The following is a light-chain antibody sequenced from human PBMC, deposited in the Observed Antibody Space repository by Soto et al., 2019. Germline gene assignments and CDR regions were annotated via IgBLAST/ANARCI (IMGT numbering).Light chain of an antibody. Sequence: QSALTQPASVSGTPGQSITISCTGSNSDVGIYDFVSWYQHHPGRAPKLIVSEVSHRPSGVSYRFSGSKSGNTASLTISGLQSEYEADYYCISYTSGDGCYVFGTGTKLTVL. V-gene: IGLV2-14*01. J-gene: IGLJ1*01. CDR1: NSDVGIYDF. CDR2: EVS. CDR3: ISYTSGDGCYV.